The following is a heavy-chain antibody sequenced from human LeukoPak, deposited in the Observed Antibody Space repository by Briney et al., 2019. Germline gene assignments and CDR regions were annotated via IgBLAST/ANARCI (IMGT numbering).Heavy chain of an antibody. D-gene: IGHD2-2*01. CDR1: GGSISSYY. J-gene: IGHJ5*02. Sequence: SETLSLTCTVSGGSISSYYWSWIRQPPGKGLEGLGYIYYSGSTNYNPSLKSRVNISVDTSKNQFSLKLSSVTAADTAVDYCARGRDYCSSTSCRGVWFDPWGQGTLVTVSS. V-gene: IGHV4-59*01. CDR2: IYYSGST. CDR3: ARGRDYCSSTSCRGVWFDP.